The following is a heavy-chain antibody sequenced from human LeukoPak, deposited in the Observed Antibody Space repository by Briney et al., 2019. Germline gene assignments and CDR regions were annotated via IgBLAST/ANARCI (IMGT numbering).Heavy chain of an antibody. J-gene: IGHJ3*02. CDR1: GGSISNSH. CDR2: IDYSGSA. Sequence: SETLSLTCTISGGSISNSHWSWVRQPPGKGLEWIGHIDYSGSASYNPSLESRVIISVDTSKNHFSLKLSSGTAADTAMYYCARESSWDSSGYWRDAFDIWGQGTMVVVSS. V-gene: IGHV4-59*01. D-gene: IGHD3-22*01. CDR3: ARESSWDSSGYWRDAFDI.